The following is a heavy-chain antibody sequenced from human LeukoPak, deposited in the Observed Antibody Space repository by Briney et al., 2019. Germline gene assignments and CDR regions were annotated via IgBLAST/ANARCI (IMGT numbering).Heavy chain of an antibody. CDR3: ARRLGGTSTGFDY. J-gene: IGHJ4*02. Sequence: KPSETLSLTCIVSGGSISGYYWSWIRQPPGKTLEWIGYIYYSGTTNYNPSLKSRITISVDTSKNQFSLKLSSVTAADTAVYYCARRLGGTSTGFDYWGQGTLATVSS. V-gene: IGHV4-59*08. CDR2: IYYSGTT. D-gene: IGHD2-2*01. CDR1: GGSISGYY.